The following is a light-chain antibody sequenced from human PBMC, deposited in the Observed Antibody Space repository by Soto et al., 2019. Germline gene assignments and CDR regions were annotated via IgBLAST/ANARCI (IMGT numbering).Light chain of an antibody. Sequence: QSALTQPPSVSASPGQSVTISCTGTSSDVGSSDRVSWYQQPPGTAPKLMIYEVSNRPSGVPDRFSGSKSGNTASLTISGLQAEDESEYFCASYTTSSAFVVFGGGTTVTVL. CDR1: SSDVGSSDR. CDR3: ASYTTSSAFVV. V-gene: IGLV2-18*02. J-gene: IGLJ2*01. CDR2: EVS.